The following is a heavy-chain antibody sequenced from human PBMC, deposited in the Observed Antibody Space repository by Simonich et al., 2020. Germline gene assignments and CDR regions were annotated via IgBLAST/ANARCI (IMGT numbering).Heavy chain of an antibody. CDR3: ARGGLYFDY. CDR1: GGSISSYY. Sequence: QVQLQESGPGLVKPSETLSLTCTVSGGSISSYYWSWLRQPPGKELEWIGYIYYSGITNYNPSLKSRVTISVDTSKNQFSLKLSSVTAADTAVYYCARGGLYFDYWGQGTLVTVSS. J-gene: IGHJ4*02. CDR2: IYYSGIT. D-gene: IGHD2-15*01. V-gene: IGHV4-59*01.